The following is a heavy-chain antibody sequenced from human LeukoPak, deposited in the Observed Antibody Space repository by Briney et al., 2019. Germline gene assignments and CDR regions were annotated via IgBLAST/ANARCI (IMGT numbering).Heavy chain of an antibody. Sequence: GGSLRLSCAASGFTFSSYAMSWVRQAPGKGLEWVSAISGSGGSTYYADSVKGRFTISRDNAKNSLYLQMNSLRDEDTAVYYCASVGPGYSSSSPDYWGQGTLVTVSS. CDR1: GFTFSSYA. V-gene: IGHV3-23*01. J-gene: IGHJ4*02. CDR2: ISGSGGST. CDR3: ASVGPGYSSSSPDY. D-gene: IGHD6-6*01.